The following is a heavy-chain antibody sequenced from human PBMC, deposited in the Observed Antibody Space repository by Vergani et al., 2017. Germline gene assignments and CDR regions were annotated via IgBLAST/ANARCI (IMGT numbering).Heavy chain of an antibody. D-gene: IGHD5-18*01. Sequence: QVTLKESGPVLVKPTETLTLTCTVSGFSLSNARMGVIWIRQPPGKALEWLAHIFSNDEKSYSTSLKSRLTISKDTSKSQVVLTMTNMDPVDTATYYCARKQRGYSYGRGYNWFDPWGQGTLVTVSS. V-gene: IGHV2-26*01. CDR1: GFSLSNARMG. CDR2: IFSNDEK. CDR3: ARKQRGYSYGRGYNWFDP. J-gene: IGHJ5*02.